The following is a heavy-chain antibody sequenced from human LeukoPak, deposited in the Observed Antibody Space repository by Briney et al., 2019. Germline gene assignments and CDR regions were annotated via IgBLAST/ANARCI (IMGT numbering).Heavy chain of an antibody. D-gene: IGHD2-2*01. CDR1: GGSFSGYY. J-gene: IGHJ6*02. V-gene: IGHV4-34*01. CDR2: INHSGST. Sequence: SETLSLTCAVYGGSFSGYYWSWIRQPPGKGLEWIGEINHSGSTNYNPSLKSRVTISVDTSKNQFSLKLSSVTAADTAVYYCARVGIDGSSTSYVDYYYGMDVWGQGTTVTVSS. CDR3: ARVGIDGSSTSYVDYYYGMDV.